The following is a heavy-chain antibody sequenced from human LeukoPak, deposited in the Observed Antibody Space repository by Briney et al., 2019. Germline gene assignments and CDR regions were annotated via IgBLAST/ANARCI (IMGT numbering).Heavy chain of an antibody. V-gene: IGHV3-7*03. CDR2: INHNGNVN. J-gene: IGHJ6*02. D-gene: IGHD3-16*01. Sequence: GLEWVASINHNGNVNYYVDSVKGRFTISRDNAKNSLYLQMSNLRAEDTAVYFCARGGGLDVWGQGVTVTVSS. CDR3: ARGGGLDV.